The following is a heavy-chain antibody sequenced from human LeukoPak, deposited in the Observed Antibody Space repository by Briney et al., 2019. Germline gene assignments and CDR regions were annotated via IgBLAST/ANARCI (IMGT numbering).Heavy chain of an antibody. CDR1: GFTFSSYS. D-gene: IGHD2-21*02. J-gene: IGHJ4*02. CDR2: ISSSSSYI. CDR3: VREDTPATANY. V-gene: IGHV3-21*04. Sequence: GGSLRLSCAASGFTFSSYSMNWVRQAPGKGLEWVSSISSSSSYIYYADSVTGRFTISRDNSKDTLFLQMHSLRPGDTAVYYCVREDTPATANYWGQGTLVTISS.